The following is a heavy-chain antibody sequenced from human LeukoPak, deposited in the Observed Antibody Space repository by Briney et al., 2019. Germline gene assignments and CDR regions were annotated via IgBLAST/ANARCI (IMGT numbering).Heavy chain of an antibody. CDR2: IYHSGST. V-gene: IGHV4-38-2*01. Sequence: KSSETLSLTCAVSSYSISSGYFWGRIRRPPGQGLEWIGTIYHSGSTNYNPSLKSRVTISVDTSKNQFSLKLSSVTAADTAVYYCARLSCSGGSCYSGVEYFQHWGQGTPVTVSS. J-gene: IGHJ1*01. CDR1: SYSISSGYF. D-gene: IGHD2-15*01. CDR3: ARLSCSGGSCYSGVEYFQH.